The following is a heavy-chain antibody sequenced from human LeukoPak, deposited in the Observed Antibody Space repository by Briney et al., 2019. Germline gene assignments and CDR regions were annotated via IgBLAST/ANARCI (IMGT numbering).Heavy chain of an antibody. V-gene: IGHV1-18*01. CDR3: ARVYGDYDTANFDY. J-gene: IGHJ4*02. CDR2: ISAYNGNT. D-gene: IGHD4-17*01. Sequence: GASVKVSCKASGYTFTSYGISWVRQAPGQGLEWMGWISAYNGNTNYAQKLQGRVTMTTDASTSTAYMELRSLRSDDTAVYYCARVYGDYDTANFDYWGQGTLVTVSS. CDR1: GYTFTSYG.